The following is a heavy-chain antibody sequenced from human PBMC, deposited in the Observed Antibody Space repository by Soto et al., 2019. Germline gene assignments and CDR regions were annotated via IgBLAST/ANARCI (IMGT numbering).Heavy chain of an antibody. CDR3: TGLYCSSTSCLYYYYYGMDV. CDR2: IKSKTDGGTT. D-gene: IGHD2-2*01. V-gene: IGHV3-15*01. J-gene: IGHJ6*02. CDR1: GFTFSNAW. Sequence: PGGSLRLSCAASGFTFSNAWMSWVRQAPGKGLEWVGRIKSKTDGGTTDYAAPVKGRFTISRDDSKNTLYLQMNSLKTEDTAVYYCTGLYCSSTSCLYYYYYGMDVWGQGTTVTVSS.